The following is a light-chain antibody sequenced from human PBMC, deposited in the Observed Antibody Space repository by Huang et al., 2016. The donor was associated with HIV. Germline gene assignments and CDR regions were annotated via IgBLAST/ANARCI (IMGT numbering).Light chain of an antibody. CDR3: QQYKEWLYT. CDR1: QSVGDK. CDR2: CAS. J-gene: IGKJ2*01. V-gene: IGKV3-15*01. Sequence: EVVMTQSPVTLSLSPGERVTLTCSASQSVGDKLAWYQQKPGQAPRILIDCASIRATGIPTRFSGGGSGTEFTLTISSLQSEDFAVYYCQQYKEWLYTFGQGTNLEMK.